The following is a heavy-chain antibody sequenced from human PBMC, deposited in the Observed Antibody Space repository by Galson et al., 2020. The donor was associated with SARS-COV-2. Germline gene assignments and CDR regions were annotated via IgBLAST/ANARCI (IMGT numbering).Heavy chain of an antibody. V-gene: IGHV4-38-2*01. CDR1: GYSVSTTNY. D-gene: IGHD2-21*02. J-gene: IGHJ2*01. CDR2: IYPNGRT. Sequence: SETLSLTCAVSGYSVSTTNYWGWVRLPPGKVLEWIGSIYPNGRTYYNPSRDTPATISVDTSRNQFSLTLASVTAADTAFYYCARQGVNMIVLVTVPGWFFDLWGRGTLVTVSS. CDR3: ARQGVNMIVLVTVPGWFFDL.